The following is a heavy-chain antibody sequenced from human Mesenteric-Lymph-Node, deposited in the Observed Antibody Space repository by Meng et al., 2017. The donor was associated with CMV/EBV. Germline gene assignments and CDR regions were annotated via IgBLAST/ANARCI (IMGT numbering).Heavy chain of an antibody. Sequence: GESLKISCAASGFTFSSYWMHWVRQAPGKGLVWVSRINSDGSSTNYADSVKGRFSISRDNAKNTLYLQMNSLRAEDTAVYYCARDAPGYYDFWSGSRGGMDVWGQGTTVTVSS. CDR2: INSDGSST. V-gene: IGHV3-74*01. CDR3: ARDAPGYYDFWSGSRGGMDV. CDR1: GFTFSSYW. J-gene: IGHJ6*02. D-gene: IGHD3-3*01.